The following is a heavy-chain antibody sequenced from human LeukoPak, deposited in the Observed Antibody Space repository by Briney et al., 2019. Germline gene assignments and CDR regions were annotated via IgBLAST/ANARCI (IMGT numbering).Heavy chain of an antibody. Sequence: GGSLRLSCAASGFAFSTYWMTWVRQAPGKGLEWVANIKQDGSLKYYVDSVKGRFTISRDNAKNSLYLQMNSLRAEDSAVYYCARANRGYSGYDIYYFDYWGQGTLVTVSS. D-gene: IGHD5-12*01. J-gene: IGHJ4*02. CDR2: IKQDGSLK. V-gene: IGHV3-7*01. CDR1: GFAFSTYW. CDR3: ARANRGYSGYDIYYFDY.